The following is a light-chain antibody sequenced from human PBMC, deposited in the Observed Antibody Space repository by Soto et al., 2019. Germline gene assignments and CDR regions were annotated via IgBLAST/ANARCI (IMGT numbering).Light chain of an antibody. J-gene: IGLJ3*02. V-gene: IGLV2-11*01. CDR1: SSDVGGFDF. CDR3: CLYTASYSV. Sequence: QSALTQPRSVSGSPGQSVAISCTATSSDVGGFDFVSWYQQHPGKAPKLVIYDVSKRPSGVPDRFSSSRSGDTASLTISGLQAEDEADYYCCLYTASYSVFGGGTKVTVL. CDR2: DVS.